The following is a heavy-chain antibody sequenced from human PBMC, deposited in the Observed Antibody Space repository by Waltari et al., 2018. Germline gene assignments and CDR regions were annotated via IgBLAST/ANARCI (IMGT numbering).Heavy chain of an antibody. CDR3: AIQISGVVF. D-gene: IGHD3-3*01. CDR2: INADGRAT. J-gene: IGHJ4*02. V-gene: IGHV3-74*01. CDR1: GLTSSPHG. Sequence: VRLVGPGEGLVSHGGSLIPPLPASGLTSSPHGVPWGRQAPGKGLVWVSLINADGRATLYADSVKGRFTMSRDNAKDTLYLQMNSLRGEDTAVYYCAIQISGVVFWGQGTLVTVSS.